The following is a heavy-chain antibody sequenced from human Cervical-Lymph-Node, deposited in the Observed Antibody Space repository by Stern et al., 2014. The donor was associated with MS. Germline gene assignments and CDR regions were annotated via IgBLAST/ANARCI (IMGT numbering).Heavy chain of an antibody. V-gene: IGHV3-33*01. CDR1: GFTFSSSG. Sequence: VQLVESGGGVVQPGRSLRLSCAASGFTFSSSGMHWVRQAPGKGLEWLVIIYYDGSNRYYADSVKGRFTISRDNSKNTLYLQMNSLRAEDTAVYYCAREGGNTAEYFQHWGQGTLVTVSS. CDR3: AREGGNTAEYFQH. J-gene: IGHJ1*01. D-gene: IGHD4-23*01. CDR2: IYYDGSNR.